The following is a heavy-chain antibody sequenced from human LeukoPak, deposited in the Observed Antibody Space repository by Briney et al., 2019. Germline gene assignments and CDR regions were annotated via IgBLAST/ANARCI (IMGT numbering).Heavy chain of an antibody. D-gene: IGHD3-10*01. J-gene: IGHJ4*02. CDR2: INAGNGNT. V-gene: IGHV1-3*01. Sequence: ASVKVSCKASGYTFTADAMHWVRQAPGRRLEWMGWINAGNGNTKYSQKFQGRVTITRDISASTAYMELGTLRSEDTAVYYCAKFGRFGDSYDYWGQGTLVTVSS. CDR3: AKFGRFGDSYDY. CDR1: GYTFTADA.